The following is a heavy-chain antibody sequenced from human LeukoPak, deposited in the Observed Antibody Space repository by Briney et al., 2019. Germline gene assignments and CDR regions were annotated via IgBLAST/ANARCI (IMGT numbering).Heavy chain of an antibody. J-gene: IGHJ4*02. CDR3: ARLCSWTQLGHFDY. Sequence: GGSLRLSCAASGFTFSNYEMNWVRQAPGKGLEWISYISRTGSNIYYADSVKGRFTISRDNAKNSLYLQMNSLRAEDTAVYYCARLCSWTQLGHFDYWGLGNLVTVSS. CDR2: ISRTGSNI. V-gene: IGHV3-48*03. D-gene: IGHD1-1*01. CDR1: GFTFSNYE.